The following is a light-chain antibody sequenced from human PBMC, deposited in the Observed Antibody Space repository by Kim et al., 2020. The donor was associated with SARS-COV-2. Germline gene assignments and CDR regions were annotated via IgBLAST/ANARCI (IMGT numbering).Light chain of an antibody. J-gene: IGLJ2*01. Sequence: SYELTQPPSVSVAPGKTARITCGGNDIGSKSVHWYQQKPGQAPVLVIYSDSDRPSGIPERFSGSNSGNTATLTISRVEAGDEADYYCQVWDSSSDQVFGG. V-gene: IGLV3-21*04. CDR1: DIGSKS. CDR2: SDS. CDR3: QVWDSSSDQV.